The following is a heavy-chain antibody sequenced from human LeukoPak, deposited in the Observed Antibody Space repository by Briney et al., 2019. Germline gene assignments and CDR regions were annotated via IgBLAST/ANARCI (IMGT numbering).Heavy chain of an antibody. Sequence: ASVKVSCKASGYTFTSYYMHWVRQAPGQGLEWMGIINPSGGSTSYAQKFQGRVAMTRDMSTSTVYMELSSLRSEDTAVYYCARGPSSSSGYYYYYYMDVWGKGTTVTVSS. J-gene: IGHJ6*03. CDR3: ARGPSSSSGYYYYYYMDV. CDR1: GYTFTSYY. V-gene: IGHV1-46*01. CDR2: INPSGGST. D-gene: IGHD6-6*01.